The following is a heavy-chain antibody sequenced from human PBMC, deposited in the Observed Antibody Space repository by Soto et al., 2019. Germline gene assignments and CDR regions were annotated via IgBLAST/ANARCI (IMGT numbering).Heavy chain of an antibody. CDR3: ARRSILGFGELPLWFAP. D-gene: IGHD3-10*01. CDR1: DVSSCGYY. CDR2: INHSGST. Sequence: SDTCGVGDVSSCGYYWSRISKHPRKGLEWIGEINHSGSTNYNPSLKSRVTISVDTSKNQFSLKLSSVTAADTAVYYCARRSILGFGELPLWFAPWGQGTLVTVSS. J-gene: IGHJ5*02. V-gene: IGHV4-34*01.